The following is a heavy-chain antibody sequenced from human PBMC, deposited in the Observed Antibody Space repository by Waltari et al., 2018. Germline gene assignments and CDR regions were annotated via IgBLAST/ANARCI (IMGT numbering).Heavy chain of an antibody. V-gene: IGHV3-48*04. CDR3: ATGIEYSSSSVEY. CDR2: ISSSSSTI. CDR1: GFTFSSYS. J-gene: IGHJ4*02. Sequence: EVQLVESGGGLVQPGGSLRLSCAASGFTFSSYSMNWVRQAPGKGLEWGSYISSSSSTIYYADSVKGRFTISRDNAKNSLYLQMNSLRAEDTAVYYCATGIEYSSSSVEYWGQGTLVTVSS. D-gene: IGHD6-6*01.